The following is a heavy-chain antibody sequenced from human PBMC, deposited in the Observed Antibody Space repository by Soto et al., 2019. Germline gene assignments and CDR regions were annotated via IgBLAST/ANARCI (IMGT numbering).Heavy chain of an antibody. D-gene: IGHD6-6*01. J-gene: IGHJ6*02. V-gene: IGHV1-69*13. CDR3: ARVSPRGALAARPAYYYGMDV. CDR1: GGTFSSYA. CDR2: IIPIFGTA. Sequence: ASVKVSCKASGGTFSSYAISWVRQAPGQGLEWMGGIIPIFGTANYAQKFQGRVTITADESTSTAYMELSSLRSEDTAVYYCARVSPRGALAARPAYYYGMDVWGQGTTVTVSS.